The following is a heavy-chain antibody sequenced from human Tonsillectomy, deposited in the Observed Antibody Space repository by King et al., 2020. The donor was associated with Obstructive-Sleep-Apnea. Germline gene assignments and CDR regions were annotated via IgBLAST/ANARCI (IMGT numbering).Heavy chain of an antibody. J-gene: IGHJ4*02. CDR1: GFTFSNYA. V-gene: IGHV3-23*04. CDR3: ATRVDTAMVFDY. CDR2: INTGGGTT. D-gene: IGHD5-18*01. Sequence: VQLVESGGGLVQPGGSLRLSCAASGFTFSNYAMSWVRQAPGKGLEWVSAINTGGGTTYYADSVKGRFNISRDNSKNTPYLQMNSLRAEDTAVYYCATRVDTAMVFDYWGQGTLVTVSS.